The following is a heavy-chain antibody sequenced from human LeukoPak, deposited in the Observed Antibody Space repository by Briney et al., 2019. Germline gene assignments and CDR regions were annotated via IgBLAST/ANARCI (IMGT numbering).Heavy chain of an antibody. J-gene: IGHJ4*02. Sequence: HPGGSLRLSCAASGFTFSSYWMHWVRQAPGKGLVWVSRINTDGSSTSYADSVKGRFTISRDNAKNTLYLQMNSLRAEDTAVYYCARVNAGYYDSSGLPDYWGQGTLVTVSS. CDR1: GFTFSSYW. CDR3: ARVNAGYYDSSGLPDY. CDR2: INTDGSST. V-gene: IGHV3-74*01. D-gene: IGHD3-22*01.